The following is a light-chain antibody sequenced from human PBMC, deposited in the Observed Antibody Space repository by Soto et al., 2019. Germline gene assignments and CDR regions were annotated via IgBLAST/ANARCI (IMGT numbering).Light chain of an antibody. V-gene: IGLV2-23*02. CDR1: GSDAGAYNL. Sequence: QSVLPQPASGYGAPGGSSSISCKGTGSDAGAYNLVSWYQQHPGKAPKLIICEVNTRPSGISTRFSGSKSGDTASLTISWLQAEDEADYFCCSYAGTVAYVFGTGTKVTV. J-gene: IGLJ1*01. CDR3: CSYAGTVAYV. CDR2: EVN.